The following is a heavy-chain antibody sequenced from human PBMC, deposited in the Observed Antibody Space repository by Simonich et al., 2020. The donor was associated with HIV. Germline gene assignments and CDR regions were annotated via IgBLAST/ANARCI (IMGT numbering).Heavy chain of an antibody. CDR1: GFTFSSYW. CDR3: ARDADQTH. V-gene: IGHV3-7*01. J-gene: IGHJ4*02. CDR2: RHVDGRVK. Sequence: DVQLVESGGGLVQPGGSLRLSCAASGFTFSSYWMSWVRQPPGEGLEGVANRHVDGRVKNYVDAVKGRFTISRDNAKNSLYLEMNSLRAEVTAVYYCARDADQTHWGQGTLVTVSS.